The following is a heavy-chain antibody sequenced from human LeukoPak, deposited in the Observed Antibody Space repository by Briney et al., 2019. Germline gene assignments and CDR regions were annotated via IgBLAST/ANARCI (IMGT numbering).Heavy chain of an antibody. CDR3: ARDYYGAGDMDV. D-gene: IGHD3-10*01. V-gene: IGHV3-21*01. Sequence: GGSLRLSCAASGVTFSGYSMNWVRQAPGKGLECVSAITATSLHIYYADSVKGRFTISRDNAKNSLYLQMNSLTAEDTAVYYCARDYYGAGDMDVWGKGTTVTVSS. CDR2: ITATSLHI. CDR1: GVTFSGYS. J-gene: IGHJ6*03.